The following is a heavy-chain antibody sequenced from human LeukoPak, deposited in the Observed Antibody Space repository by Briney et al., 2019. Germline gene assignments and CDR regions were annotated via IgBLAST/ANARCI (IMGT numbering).Heavy chain of an antibody. D-gene: IGHD3-22*01. CDR1: GGTFSSYA. J-gene: IGHJ4*02. CDR3: ARGLPYDSSGYYYLPFDY. CDR2: IIPIFGTA. Sequence: AASVKVSCKASGGTFSSYAISWVRQAPGQGLEWMGGIIPIFGTANYAQKFQGRVTITTDESTSTAYMELSSLRSEDTAVYYCARGLPYDSSGYYYLPFDYWGQGTLVTVSS. V-gene: IGHV1-69*05.